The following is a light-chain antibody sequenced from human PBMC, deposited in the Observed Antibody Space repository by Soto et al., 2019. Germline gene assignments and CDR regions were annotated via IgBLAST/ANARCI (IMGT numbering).Light chain of an antibody. CDR3: QQRSNWPRT. V-gene: IGKV3-11*01. J-gene: IGKJ1*01. Sequence: EIVLTQSPATLSLSPGERAALSCRASQSVSSFLAWYQQKPGQAPRLLIYDVSHRATGIPARFSGSGSGTDFTLTISSLEPEDFAVYYCQQRSNWPRTFGQGTKVDIK. CDR1: QSVSSF. CDR2: DVS.